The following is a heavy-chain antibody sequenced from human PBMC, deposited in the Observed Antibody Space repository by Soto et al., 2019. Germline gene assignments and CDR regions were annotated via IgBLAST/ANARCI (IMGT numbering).Heavy chain of an antibody. CDR1: GYTFTSYA. D-gene: IGHD3-22*01. CDR3: ARGDSSGYYVDY. V-gene: IGHV1-18*01. J-gene: IGHJ4*02. CDR2: ISAYNGNT. Sequence: ASVKVSCKASGYTFTSYAIHWVRQAPGQGLEWMGWISAYNGNTNYAQKLQGRVTMTTDTSTSTAYMELRSLRSDDTAVYYCARGDSSGYYVDYWGQGTLVTVSS.